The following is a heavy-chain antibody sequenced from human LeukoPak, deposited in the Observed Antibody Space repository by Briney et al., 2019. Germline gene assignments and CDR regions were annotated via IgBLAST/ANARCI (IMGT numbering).Heavy chain of an antibody. CDR1: GDSVSSNSTA. J-gene: IGHJ3*01. CDR3: VRGGQGDGYSADEAFDF. V-gene: IGHV6-1*01. D-gene: IGHD5-24*01. CDR2: TYYRSKWYN. Sequence: SQTLSLTCAISGDSVSSNSTACNWIRQSPSRGLEWLGRTYYRSKWYNDYAVSVKSRITINPGTSKNQFSLQLNSVTAEDTAVYYCVRGGQGDGYSADEAFDFWGQGTVVTVSS.